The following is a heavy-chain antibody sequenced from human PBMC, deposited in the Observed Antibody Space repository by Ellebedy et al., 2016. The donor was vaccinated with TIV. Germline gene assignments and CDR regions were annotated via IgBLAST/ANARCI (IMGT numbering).Heavy chain of an antibody. D-gene: IGHD3-22*01. CDR1: GGSLNLYY. Sequence: SETLSLXXTVSGGSLNLYYWSWIRQAPGKELEWIGYSHFIGNTNCNPSLKSRVTMSVDTSKNQCSLHLSSVTAADTAVYYCAREWDNFSESSGYHDYWGQGSLVTVSS. CDR2: SHFIGNT. J-gene: IGHJ4*02. V-gene: IGHV4-59*13. CDR3: AREWDNFSESSGYHDY.